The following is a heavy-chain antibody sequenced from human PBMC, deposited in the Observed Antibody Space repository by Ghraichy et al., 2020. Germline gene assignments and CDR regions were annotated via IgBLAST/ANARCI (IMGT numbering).Heavy chain of an antibody. J-gene: IGHJ6*02. CDR3: ARDGYFFDTTGSYNGMDV. Sequence: GGSLRLSCAASGFTFSSFSMNWVRMAPGKGLELVSSISSCSSYIYYADSVKSRFTISRDNAKNSLYLQMNSLRAEDTAVYYCARDGYFFDTTGSYNGMDVWGQGTTVTVSS. CDR2: ISSCSSYI. V-gene: IGHV3-21*01. CDR1: GFTFSSFS. D-gene: IGHD1-26*01.